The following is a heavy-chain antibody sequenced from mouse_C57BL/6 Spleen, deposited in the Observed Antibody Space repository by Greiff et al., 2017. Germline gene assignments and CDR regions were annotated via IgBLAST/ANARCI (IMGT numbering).Heavy chain of an antibody. V-gene: IGHV5-16*01. CDR1: GFTFSDYY. Sequence: EVQVVESEGGLVQPGSSMKLSCTASGFTFSDYYMAWVRQVPEKGLEWVANINYDGSSTYYLDSLKSRFIISRDNAKNILYLQMSSLKSEDTATYYCARGKYAMDYWGQGTSVTVSS. CDR2: INYDGSST. CDR3: ARGKYAMDY. J-gene: IGHJ4*01.